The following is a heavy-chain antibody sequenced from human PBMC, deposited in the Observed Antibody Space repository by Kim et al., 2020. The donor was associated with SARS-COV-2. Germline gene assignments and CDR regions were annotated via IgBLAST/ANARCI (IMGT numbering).Heavy chain of an antibody. CDR2: RGNT. V-gene: IGHV4-34*01. CDR3: ARGITIFEA. D-gene: IGHD3-3*01. J-gene: IGHJ5*02. Sequence: RGNTNYNPTLKSRVTISIDTSKKPFSLKMTAVTAADTAVYYCARGITIFEAWGQGTLVTVSS.